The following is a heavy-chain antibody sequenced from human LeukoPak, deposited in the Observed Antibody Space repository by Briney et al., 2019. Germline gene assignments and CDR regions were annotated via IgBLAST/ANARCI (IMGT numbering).Heavy chain of an antibody. Sequence: SETLSLTCTVSGGSISSYYWSWIRQPAGKGLEWIGRIYTSGSTNYNPSLKSRVTMSVDTSKNQFPLKLSSVTAADTAVYYCARCDTGGYYYYMDVWGKGTTVTISS. D-gene: IGHD1-14*01. V-gene: IGHV4-4*07. CDR2: IYTSGST. CDR3: ARCDTGGYYYYMDV. CDR1: GGSISSYY. J-gene: IGHJ6*03.